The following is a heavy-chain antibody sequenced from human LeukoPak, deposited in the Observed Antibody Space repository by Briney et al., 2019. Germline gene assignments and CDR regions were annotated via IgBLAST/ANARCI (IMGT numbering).Heavy chain of an antibody. CDR2: IYYSGST. V-gene: IGHV4-59*08. J-gene: IGHJ4*02. CDR3: ARRTRGYDSSGYYLNYFDY. D-gene: IGHD3-22*01. Sequence: PSETLSLTCTVSGGSISSYYWSWIRQPPGMGLEWIGYIYYSGSTNYNPSLKSRVTISVDTSKNQFSLKLSSVTAADTAVYYCARRTRGYDSSGYYLNYFDYWGQGTLVTVSS. CDR1: GGSISSYY.